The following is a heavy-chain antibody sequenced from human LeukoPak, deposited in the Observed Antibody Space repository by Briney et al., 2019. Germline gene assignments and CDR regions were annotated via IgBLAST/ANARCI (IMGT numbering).Heavy chain of an antibody. CDR1: GYSISSGYY. V-gene: IGHV4-38-2*02. J-gene: IGHJ5*02. Sequence: SETLSLTCAVSGYSISSGYYWGWIRQPPGKGLEWIGSIYHSGSTYYNPSLKSRVTISVDTSKNQFSLKLSSVTAADTAVYYCARDTRWFDPWGQGTLVTVSS. CDR2: IYHSGST. CDR3: ARDTRWFDP. D-gene: IGHD2-15*01.